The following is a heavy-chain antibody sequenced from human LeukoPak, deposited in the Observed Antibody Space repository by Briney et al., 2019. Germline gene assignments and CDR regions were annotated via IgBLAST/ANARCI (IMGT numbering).Heavy chain of an antibody. V-gene: IGHV3-33*06. D-gene: IGHD2-15*01. Sequence: GGSLRLSCAASGFTFSSYGMHWVRQAPGKGLEWVAVIWYDGSNKYYADSVKGRFTISRDNSKNTLFLQMNSLRAEDTAVYYCAKNLYCGGGSCYPSALGMDVWGQGTTVTVSS. CDR2: IWYDGSNK. J-gene: IGHJ6*02. CDR3: AKNLYCGGGSCYPSALGMDV. CDR1: GFTFSSYG.